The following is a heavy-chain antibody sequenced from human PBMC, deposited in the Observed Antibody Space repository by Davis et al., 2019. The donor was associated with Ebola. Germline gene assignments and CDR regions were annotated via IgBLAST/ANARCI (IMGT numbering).Heavy chain of an antibody. Sequence: HSQTLSLTCAISGDSVSINSAGWNWIRQSPSRGLEWLGRTYYNSKWYSDYATSVRGRITINADTSGNKFYLHLNSVTPEDTAVYYCTRGWLRGWFDPWGQGTQVIVSS. D-gene: IGHD5-12*01. V-gene: IGHV6-1*01. CDR3: TRGWLRGWFDP. J-gene: IGHJ5*02. CDR1: GDSVSINSAG. CDR2: TYYNSKWYS.